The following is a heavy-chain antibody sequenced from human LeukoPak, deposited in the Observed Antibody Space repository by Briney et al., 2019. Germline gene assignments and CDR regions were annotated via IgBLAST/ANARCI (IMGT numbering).Heavy chain of an antibody. J-gene: IGHJ4*02. Sequence: PGGSLRLSCAVSGFTVSGDYMSWVRQAPGKGLEWVSVIYADFDNTDYAASVKGRFTISRDNSKNTLYLQMNSLRAEDTAVYYCARGVRALFAAAGTGWLGYFDYWGQGTLVTVSS. CDR1: GFTVSGDY. D-gene: IGHD6-13*01. CDR3: ARGVRALFAAAGTGWLGYFDY. CDR2: IYADFDNT. V-gene: IGHV3-66*03.